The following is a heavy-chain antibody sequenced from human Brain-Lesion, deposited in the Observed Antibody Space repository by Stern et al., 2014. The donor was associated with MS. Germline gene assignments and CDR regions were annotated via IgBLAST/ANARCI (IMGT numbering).Heavy chain of an antibody. J-gene: IGHJ3*02. D-gene: IGHD6-13*01. CDR1: GYTFTEYA. CDR3: RAGSDAFDI. CDR2: IGTNIGNT. Sequence: QVQLVQSGAEVKKPGASVKVSCKASGYTFTEYAISWVRQAPRQGLEWMGWIGTNIGNTNYAQKFQGRVTLATDTSTSTVYMELRSLRSDDTAMYYCRAGSDAFDIWGQGTMVTVSS. V-gene: IGHV1-18*01.